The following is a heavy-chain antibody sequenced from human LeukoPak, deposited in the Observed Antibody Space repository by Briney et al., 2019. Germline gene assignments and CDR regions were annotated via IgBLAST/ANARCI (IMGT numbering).Heavy chain of an antibody. J-gene: IGHJ3*02. CDR1: GGSISSGGYY. Sequence: SETLSLTCTVSGGSISSGGYYWSWIRQHPGKGLEWIGYIYYSGSTYYNPSLKSRVTISVDTSKNQFSLKLSSVTAADTAVYYCARGAAVNGFDTWGQGTTVTASS. CDR3: ARGAAVNGFDT. V-gene: IGHV4-31*03. CDR2: IYYSGST.